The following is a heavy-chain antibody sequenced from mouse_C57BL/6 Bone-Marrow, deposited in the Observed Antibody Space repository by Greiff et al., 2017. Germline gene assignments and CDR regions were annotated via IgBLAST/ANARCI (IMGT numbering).Heavy chain of an antibody. CDR3: ARREAY. Sequence: EVQLVESGGDLVKPGGSLKLSCAASGFTFSSYGMSWVRQTPDKRLEWVATISSGGSYTYYPDSVKGRFTISRDNAKNTLYLQMSSLKSEDTAMYYCARREAYWGQGTLVTVSA. CDR2: ISSGGSYT. CDR1: GFTFSSYG. V-gene: IGHV5-6*01. J-gene: IGHJ3*01.